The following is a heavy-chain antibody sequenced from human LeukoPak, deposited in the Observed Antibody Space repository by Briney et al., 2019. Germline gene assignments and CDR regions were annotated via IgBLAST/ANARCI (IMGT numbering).Heavy chain of an antibody. D-gene: IGHD2-2*01. CDR1: GFTFSSYA. V-gene: IGHV3-23*01. CDR2: ISGSGGST. J-gene: IGHJ6*02. Sequence: GGSLRLSCAASGFTFSSYAMSWVRQAPGKGLEWVSAISGSGGSTYYADSVKGRFTISRDNPKNTLYLQMNSLRAEDTAVYYCAKVLVPAAPNYYYGMDVWGQGTTVTVSS. CDR3: AKVLVPAAPNYYYGMDV.